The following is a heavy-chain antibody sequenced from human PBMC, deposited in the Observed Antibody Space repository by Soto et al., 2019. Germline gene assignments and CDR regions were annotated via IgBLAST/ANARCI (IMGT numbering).Heavy chain of an antibody. CDR2: TFYRSKWYS. Sequence: QVQLQQSGSGLVKPSQTLSLTCVMSGDGFSSSSVAWNWFRQSPSRGLEWLGRTFYRSKWYSEYAVSVKSRITIHPDAAKNQFSLQLNSVSPEDTALYYCARGKNTAFDFWGQGTLVTVSS. D-gene: IGHD2-21*02. CDR1: GDGFSSSSVA. CDR3: ARGKNTAFDF. V-gene: IGHV6-1*01. J-gene: IGHJ4*02.